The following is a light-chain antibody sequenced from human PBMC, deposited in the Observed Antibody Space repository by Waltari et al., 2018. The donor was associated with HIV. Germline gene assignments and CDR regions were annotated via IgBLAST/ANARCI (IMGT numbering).Light chain of an antibody. V-gene: IGLV2-18*02. CDR1: SSDIGAYNR. CDR2: EVT. J-gene: IGLJ3*02. Sequence: QSALTQPPSVSGSLGQSVTISCTGTSSDIGAYNRVSWYQQSTGTAPKLRIYEVTHRPSGVPVRFSGSKSGNTASLTISGLQADDEADYYCSSYTTSSTWVFGGGTKLTVL. CDR3: SSYTTSSTWV.